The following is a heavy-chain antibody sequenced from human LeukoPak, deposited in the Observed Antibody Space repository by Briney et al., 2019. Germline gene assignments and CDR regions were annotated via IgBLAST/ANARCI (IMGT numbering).Heavy chain of an antibody. Sequence: GESLKISRKGSGYSFTSYWIGWVRQMPGKGLEWMGIIYPGDSDTRYSPSFQGQVTISADKSISTAYLQWSSLKASDTAMYYCARQVDTAMVTFDYWGQGTLVTVSS. J-gene: IGHJ4*02. CDR1: GYSFTSYW. CDR3: ARQVDTAMVTFDY. D-gene: IGHD5-18*01. V-gene: IGHV5-51*01. CDR2: IYPGDSDT.